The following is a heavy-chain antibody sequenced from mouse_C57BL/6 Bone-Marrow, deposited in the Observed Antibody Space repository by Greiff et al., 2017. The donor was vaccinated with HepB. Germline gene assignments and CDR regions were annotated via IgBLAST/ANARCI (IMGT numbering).Heavy chain of an antibody. CDR1: GYTFTSYG. V-gene: IGHV1-81*01. Sequence: VQLQESGAELARPGASVKLSCKASGYTFTSYGISWVKQRTGQGLEWIGEIYPRSGNTYYNEKFKGKATMTADKSSSTAYMELRSLTSEDSAVYFCARSLLWLRRYWGQGTTLTVSS. CDR2: IYPRSGNT. CDR3: ARSLLWLRRY. D-gene: IGHD2-2*01. J-gene: IGHJ2*01.